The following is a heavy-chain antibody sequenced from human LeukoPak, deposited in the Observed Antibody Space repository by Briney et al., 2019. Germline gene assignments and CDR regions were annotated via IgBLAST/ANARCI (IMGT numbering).Heavy chain of an antibody. J-gene: IGHJ2*01. CDR1: GGSFSGYY. CDR3: ARGSTITYWYFDL. Sequence: SETLSLTCAVYGGSFSGYYWSWIRQPPGKGLEWIGEINHSGSTNYNPSLKGRVTISVDTSKNQFSLKLSSVTAADTAVYYCARGSTITYWYFDLWGRGTLVTVSS. D-gene: IGHD1-20*01. CDR2: INHSGST. V-gene: IGHV4-34*01.